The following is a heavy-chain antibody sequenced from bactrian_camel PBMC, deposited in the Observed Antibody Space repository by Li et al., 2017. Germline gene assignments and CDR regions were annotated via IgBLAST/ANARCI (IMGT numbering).Heavy chain of an antibody. V-gene: IGHV3S40*01. J-gene: IGHJ4*01. CDR2: MYQGGAKT. CDR1: GFTFRLAA. D-gene: IGHD6*01. CDR3: AATWPLRGSCPDASNGYEYNF. Sequence: VQLVESGGGLVHPGESLTLSCAASGFTFRLAAMSWVRQAPGKEREGVAAMYQGGAKTYYADSVKGRFTISQDNAKNTLYLQMNSLKPEDTAMYYCAATWPLRGSCPDASNGYEYNFWGQGTQVTVS.